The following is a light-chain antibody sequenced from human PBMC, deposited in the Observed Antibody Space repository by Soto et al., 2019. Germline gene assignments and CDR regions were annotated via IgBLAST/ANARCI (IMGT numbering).Light chain of an antibody. Sequence: EIVFTQSPGTLSLSPGERVTLSCRASQSLPTKALAWYQQKPGQTPRLLIYGASTRDTAIPDRFNGSGSGTDFTLTISRVEPEDFAVYYCQQYGDLPLSFGPGTKVDIK. CDR3: QQYGDLPLS. J-gene: IGKJ3*01. CDR1: QSLPTKA. CDR2: GAS. V-gene: IGKV3-20*01.